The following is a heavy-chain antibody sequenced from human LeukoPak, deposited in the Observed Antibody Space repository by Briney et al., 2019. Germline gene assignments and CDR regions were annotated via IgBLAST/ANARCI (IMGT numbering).Heavy chain of an antibody. Sequence: GGSLRLSCAASGLTFYDYAMHWVRQAPGEGLEWVSGITWNSGSIAYADSVKGRFTISRDNAKNSLYLQVNSLRSEDTALYYCAAGAEITRYWGQGTLVTVSS. J-gene: IGHJ4*02. CDR2: ITWNSGSI. CDR1: GLTFYDYA. CDR3: AAGAEITRY. V-gene: IGHV3-9*01. D-gene: IGHD1-14*01.